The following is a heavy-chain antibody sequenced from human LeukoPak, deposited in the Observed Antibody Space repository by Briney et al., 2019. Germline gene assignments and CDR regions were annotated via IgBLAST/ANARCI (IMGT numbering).Heavy chain of an antibody. Sequence: EFGPALVKPTQTLTLTCTFSGFSLSTSGMCVSWIRQPPGKALEWLALIDWDDDKYYSTSLKTRLTISKDTSKNLVVLTMTNMDPVDTATYYCAQPDGSCYSGGAFDIWGQGTMVTVSS. CDR1: GFSLSTSGMC. D-gene: IGHD2-15*01. J-gene: IGHJ3*02. CDR3: AQPDGSCYSGGAFDI. V-gene: IGHV2-70*01. CDR2: IDWDDDK.